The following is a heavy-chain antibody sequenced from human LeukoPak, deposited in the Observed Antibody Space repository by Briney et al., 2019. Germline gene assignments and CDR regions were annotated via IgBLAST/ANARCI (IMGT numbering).Heavy chain of an antibody. CDR2: INPNSGGT. Sequence: RASVKVSCKASGYTFTGYYMHWVRQAPGQGLEWMGWINPNSGGTNYAQKFQGRVTMTRDTSISTAYMEPSRLRSDDTAVYYCARDTYYYDSKGGNDYWGQGTLVTVSS. D-gene: IGHD3-22*01. V-gene: IGHV1-2*02. CDR1: GYTFTGYY. CDR3: ARDTYYYDSKGGNDY. J-gene: IGHJ4*02.